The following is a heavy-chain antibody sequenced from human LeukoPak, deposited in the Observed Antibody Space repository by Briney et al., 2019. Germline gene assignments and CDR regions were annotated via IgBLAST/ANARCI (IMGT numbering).Heavy chain of an antibody. CDR2: INHSGST. V-gene: IGHV4-34*01. J-gene: IGHJ5*02. CDR1: GGSFSGYY. CDR3: ASTRRAPTYYYGSGSYRSPYNWFDP. D-gene: IGHD3-10*01. Sequence: KPSETLSLTCAVYGGSFSGYYWSWIRQPPGKGLEWIGEINHSGSTNYNPSLKSRVTISVDTSKNQFSLKLSSVTAADTAVYYCASTRRAPTYYYGSGSYRSPYNWFDPWGQGTLVTVSS.